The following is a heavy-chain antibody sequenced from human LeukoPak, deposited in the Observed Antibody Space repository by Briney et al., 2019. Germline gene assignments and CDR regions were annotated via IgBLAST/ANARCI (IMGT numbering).Heavy chain of an antibody. D-gene: IGHD3-9*01. Sequence: PGGSLRLSCAASGFTFSSYSMNWVRQAPGKGLEWVSYISSSSSTIYYADSVKGRFTISRDNAKNSLYLQMNSLRAEDTAVYYCARDGHDILTGYSLLDYWGQGTLVTVSS. CDR2: ISSSSSTI. J-gene: IGHJ4*02. CDR1: GFTFSSYS. V-gene: IGHV3-48*04. CDR3: ARDGHDILTGYSLLDY.